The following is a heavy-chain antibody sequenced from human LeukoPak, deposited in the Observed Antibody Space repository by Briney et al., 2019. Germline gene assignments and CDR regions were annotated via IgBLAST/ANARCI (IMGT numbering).Heavy chain of an antibody. Sequence: GGSLRLSCAASGFTFSSYSMNWVRQAPGKGLEWVSYISSSSSTIYYADSVKGRFTISRDNAKNSLYLQMNSLRAEDTAVYYCARTNTLRWSPFDYWGQGTLVTVSS. CDR3: ARTNTLRWSPFDY. CDR2: ISSSSSTI. CDR1: GFTFSSYS. D-gene: IGHD4-23*01. V-gene: IGHV3-48*01. J-gene: IGHJ4*02.